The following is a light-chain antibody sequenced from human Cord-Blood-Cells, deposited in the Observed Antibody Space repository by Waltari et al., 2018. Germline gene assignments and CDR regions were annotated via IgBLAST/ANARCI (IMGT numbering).Light chain of an antibody. J-gene: IGKJ4*01. CDR3: QQYGSSPLT. V-gene: IGKV3-20*01. CDR1: QSVSSSY. CDR2: GAS. Sequence: EIVLTQSPGTLSLSPGERATLSCRASQSVSSSYLAWYQQKPGQDPRLLIYGASSRATGIPDRFSGSGSVTDFTLTISRLEPEDFAVYYCQQYGSSPLTFGGGTKVEIK.